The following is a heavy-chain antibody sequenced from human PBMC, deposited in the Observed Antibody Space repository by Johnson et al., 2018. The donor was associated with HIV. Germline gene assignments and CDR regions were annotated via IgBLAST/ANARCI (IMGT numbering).Heavy chain of an antibody. J-gene: IGHJ3*02. V-gene: IGHV3-33*01. Sequence: QVQLVESGGGVVQPGRSVRLYCAASGFIFSTYGMHWVRQAPGKGLEWVAVIWYDGSNEHYADSVKGRFTISRENAKNSLYLQMNSLRAGDTAVYYCARGSEDAFDIWGQGTMVTVSS. D-gene: IGHD1-26*01. CDR3: ARGSEDAFDI. CDR1: GFIFSTYG. CDR2: IWYDGSNE.